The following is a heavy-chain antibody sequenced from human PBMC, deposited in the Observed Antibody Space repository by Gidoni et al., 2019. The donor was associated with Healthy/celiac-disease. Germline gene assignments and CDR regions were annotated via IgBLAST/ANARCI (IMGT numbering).Heavy chain of an antibody. CDR1: GFTFSSYS. CDR3: ARGEDSSGWYGNYYYYYGMDV. D-gene: IGHD6-19*01. J-gene: IGHJ6*02. Sequence: EVQLVESGGGLVKPGGSLRLSCSASGFTFSSYSMHWVRQAPGKGLAWVAPISSSSSYIYYADSVKGRFTIARDNAKNSLYLQMNSLRAEDTAVYYCARGEDSSGWYGNYYYYYGMDVWGQGTTVTVSS. CDR2: ISSSSSYI. V-gene: IGHV3-21*01.